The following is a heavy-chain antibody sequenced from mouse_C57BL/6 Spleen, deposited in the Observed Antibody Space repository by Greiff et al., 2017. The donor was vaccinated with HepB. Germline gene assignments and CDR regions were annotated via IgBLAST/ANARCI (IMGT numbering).Heavy chain of an antibody. J-gene: IGHJ3*01. Sequence: VQLQQPGAELVMPGASVKLSCKASGYTFTSYWMHWVKQRPGQGLEWIGEIDPSDSYTNYNQKFKGKSTLTVDKSSSTAYMQLSSLTSADSSVYSCARGHSSGYVAWFACWGQGPLVTVSA. V-gene: IGHV1-69*01. CDR3: ARGHSSGYVAWFAC. D-gene: IGHD3-2*02. CDR2: IDPSDSYT. CDR1: GYTFTSYW.